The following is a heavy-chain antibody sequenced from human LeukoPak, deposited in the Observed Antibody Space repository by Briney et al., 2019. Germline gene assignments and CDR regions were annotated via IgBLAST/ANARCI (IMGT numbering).Heavy chain of an antibody. D-gene: IGHD3-22*01. V-gene: IGHV4-39*07. Sequence: WVRQAPGKGLEWIGSIYYSGSTYYNPSLKSRVTISVDTSKNQFSLKLSSVTAADTAVYYCARESGGYYYDSSGYYYVGYMDVWGKGTTVTVSS. J-gene: IGHJ6*03. CDR3: ARESGGYYYDSSGYYYVGYMDV. CDR2: IYYSGST.